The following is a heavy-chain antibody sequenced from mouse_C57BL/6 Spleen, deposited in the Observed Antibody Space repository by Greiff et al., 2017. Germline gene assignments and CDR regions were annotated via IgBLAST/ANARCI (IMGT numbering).Heavy chain of an antibody. CDR3: ARSPGSSYGYFDV. CDR2: IYPGGGYT. CDR1: GYTFTNYW. V-gene: IGHV1-63*01. D-gene: IGHD1-1*01. J-gene: IGHJ1*03. Sequence: QVQLQQSGAELVRPGTSVKMSCKASGYTFTNYWIGWAKQRPGHGLEWIGDIYPGGGYTNYNEKFKGKATLTADKSSSTAYMQFSSLTSEDSAIYYCARSPGSSYGYFDVWGTGTTVTVSS.